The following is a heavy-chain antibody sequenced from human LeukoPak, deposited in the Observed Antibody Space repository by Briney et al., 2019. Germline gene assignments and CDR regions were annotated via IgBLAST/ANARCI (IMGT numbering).Heavy chain of an antibody. J-gene: IGHJ6*02. Sequence: SSETLSLTCAVYGGSFSGYYWSWIRQPPGKGLEWIGEINHSGSTNYNPSLKSRVTISVDTSKSQFSLKLSSVTAADTAVYYCARGSGSYIRYYYYYGMDVWGQGTTVTVSS. CDR2: INHSGST. D-gene: IGHD1-26*01. CDR3: ARGSGSYIRYYYYYGMDV. CDR1: GGSFSGYY. V-gene: IGHV4-34*01.